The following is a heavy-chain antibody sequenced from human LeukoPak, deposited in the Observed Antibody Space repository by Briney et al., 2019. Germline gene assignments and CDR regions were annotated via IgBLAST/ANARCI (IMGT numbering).Heavy chain of an antibody. CDR2: IYTSGST. Sequence: SQTLSLTCTVSGGSISSGSYYWSWIRQPAGKGLEWIGRIYTSGSTNYNPSLKSRVTISVDTSKNQFSLKLSSVTAADTAVYYCASSTAIVVVADAFDIWGQGTMVTVSS. CDR3: ASSTAIVVVADAFDI. J-gene: IGHJ3*02. CDR1: GGSISSGSYY. V-gene: IGHV4-61*02. D-gene: IGHD3-22*01.